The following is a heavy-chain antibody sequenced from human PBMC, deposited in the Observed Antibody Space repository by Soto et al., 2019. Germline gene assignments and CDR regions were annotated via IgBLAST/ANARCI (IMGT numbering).Heavy chain of an antibody. D-gene: IGHD2-15*01. CDR3: AKDRMNHNSVWDPFDI. CDR2: IGVGHADT. CDR1: GLTFSIYA. V-gene: IGHV3-23*01. Sequence: CLRLSCAASGLTFSIYAMSWVRQAPAKGLECVSGIGVGHADTYYADSVKGRFTISRHNTKSTLPLQMNGLRAEDTAVYYCAKDRMNHNSVWDPFDIWGQGTMVTVSS. J-gene: IGHJ3*02.